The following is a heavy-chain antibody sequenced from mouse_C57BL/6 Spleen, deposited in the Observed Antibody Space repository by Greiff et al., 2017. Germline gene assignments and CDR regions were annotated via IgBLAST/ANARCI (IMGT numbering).Heavy chain of an antibody. D-gene: IGHD2-5*01. CDR2: IDPENGDT. CDR3: TGSNRGYAMDY. J-gene: IGHJ4*01. CDR1: GFNIKDDY. V-gene: IGHV14-4*01. Sequence: EVQLQQSGAELVRPGASVKLSCTASGFNIKDDYMHWVKQRPEQGLEWIGWIDPENGDTEYASKFQGKATITADTSSNTAYLQLSSLTSEDTAVYYCTGSNRGYAMDYWAQGTSVTVSS.